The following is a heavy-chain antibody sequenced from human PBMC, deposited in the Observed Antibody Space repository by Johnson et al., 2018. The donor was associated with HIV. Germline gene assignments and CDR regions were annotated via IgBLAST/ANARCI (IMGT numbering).Heavy chain of an antibody. J-gene: IGHJ3*02. CDR2: IYSGGST. D-gene: IGHD1-1*01. V-gene: IGHV3-66*01. Sequence: VQLVESGGGLVQPGGSLRLSCTASGFTVSSNYMSWVRQAPGKGLELVSVIYSGGSTYYADSVKGRFTISRDNSKNTLYRQMNSLRAEDTAVYYGARDGQLGAFDIWGQGTMVTVSS. CDR3: ARDGQLGAFDI. CDR1: GFTVSSNY.